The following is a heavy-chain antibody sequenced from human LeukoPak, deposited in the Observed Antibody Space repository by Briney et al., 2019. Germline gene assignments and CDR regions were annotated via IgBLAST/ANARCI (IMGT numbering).Heavy chain of an antibody. CDR2: IWYDGSNK. D-gene: IGHD2-15*01. Sequence: PGGSLRLSCAASGFTFSTYGMHWVRQAPGKGLECVAVIWYDGSNKYYADSVKGRFTISRDNSENTLYLQMNSLRAEDTAVYYCAREGYCNGGSCPRDAFDIWGQGTMVTVSS. CDR3: AREGYCNGGSCPRDAFDI. V-gene: IGHV3-33*01. CDR1: GFTFSTYG. J-gene: IGHJ3*02.